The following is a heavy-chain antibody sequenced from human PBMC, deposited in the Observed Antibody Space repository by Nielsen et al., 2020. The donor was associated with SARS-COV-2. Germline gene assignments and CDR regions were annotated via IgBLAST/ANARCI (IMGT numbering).Heavy chain of an antibody. CDR2: INPSGGST. J-gene: IGHJ5*02. CDR1: GYTFTSYY. V-gene: IGHV1-46*01. CDR3: AISYRSGGSCPDSGWHWFDP. D-gene: IGHD2-15*01. Sequence: ASVKVSCKASGYTFTSYYMHWVRQAPGQGLEWMGIINPSGGSTSYAQKFQGRVTMTRDTSTSTVYMELSSLRSEDTAVYYCAISYRSGGSCPDSGWHWFDPWGQGTLVTVSS.